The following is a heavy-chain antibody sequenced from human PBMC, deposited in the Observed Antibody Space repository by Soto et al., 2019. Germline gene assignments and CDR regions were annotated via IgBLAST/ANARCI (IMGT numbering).Heavy chain of an antibody. J-gene: IGHJ3*01. CDR3: ARVYCSASSCYSVGGFDL. D-gene: IGHD2-15*01. Sequence: GGSLRLSCAASGFTFSTYGMHWVRPAPGKGLEWAALVWFDGSDKYSSDSVKGRFTISRDNSKNTLYLQMNSLRAEDTAVYYCARVYCSASSCYSVGGFDLWGQGTMVTVSS. CDR1: GFTFSTYG. V-gene: IGHV3-33*01. CDR2: VWFDGSDK.